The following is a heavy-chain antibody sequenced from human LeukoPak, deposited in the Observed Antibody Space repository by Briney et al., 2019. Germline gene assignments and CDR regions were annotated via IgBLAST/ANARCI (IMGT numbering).Heavy chain of an antibody. Sequence: GGSLRLSCAASGFTVYNNGLSWFRQAPGKGLEWVSDISGGGNTYYAESMKGRFTISRDNSKNTLYLQMNSLRAEDTALYYASGHGSSSYWGQGTLVAVSS. J-gene: IGHJ4*02. CDR1: GFTVYNNG. V-gene: IGHV3-23*01. CDR3: SGHGSSSY. CDR2: ISGGGNT. D-gene: IGHD6-13*01.